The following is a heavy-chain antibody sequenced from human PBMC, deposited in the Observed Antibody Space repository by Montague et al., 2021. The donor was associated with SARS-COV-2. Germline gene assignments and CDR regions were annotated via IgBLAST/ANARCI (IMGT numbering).Heavy chain of an antibody. CDR1: GFSFSAVW. CDR2: ISHNGTFR. Sequence: SLRLSCAASGFSFSAVWMSWVRQAPGRGLEWVATISHNGTFRDYLDSLRSRFTISRDNAEKSLYLQMNSLRADDTAVYYCVRHTDFWGQGTLVTVSS. J-gene: IGHJ4*02. CDR3: VRHTDF. V-gene: IGHV3-7*01.